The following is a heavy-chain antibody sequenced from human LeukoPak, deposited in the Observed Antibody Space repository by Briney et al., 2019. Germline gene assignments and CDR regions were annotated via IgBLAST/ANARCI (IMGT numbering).Heavy chain of an antibody. J-gene: IGHJ4*02. CDR2: ISSSSSYM. Sequence: GGSLRLSCAASGFTFSSYSMNWVRQAPGKGLEWVSSISSSSSYMYYADSVKGRFTISRDNAKNSLYLQMNSLRAEDTAVYYCARVSGSSWAYYFDYWGQGTLVTVSS. CDR1: GFTFSSYS. D-gene: IGHD6-13*01. V-gene: IGHV3-21*01. CDR3: ARVSGSSWAYYFDY.